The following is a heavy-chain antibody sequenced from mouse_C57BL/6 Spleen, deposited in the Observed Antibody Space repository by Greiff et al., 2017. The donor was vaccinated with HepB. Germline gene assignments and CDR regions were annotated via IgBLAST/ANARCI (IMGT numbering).Heavy chain of an antibody. Sequence: VQLQQSGAELVRPGASVTLSCKASGYTFTDYEMHWVKQTPVHGLEWIGAIDPETGGTAYNQKFKGKAILTADKSSSTAYMELRSLTSEDSAVYYCTRGDWDEKGYFDVWGTGTTVTVSS. V-gene: IGHV1-15*01. CDR1: GYTFTDYE. CDR2: IDPETGGT. J-gene: IGHJ1*03. CDR3: TRGDWDEKGYFDV. D-gene: IGHD4-1*01.